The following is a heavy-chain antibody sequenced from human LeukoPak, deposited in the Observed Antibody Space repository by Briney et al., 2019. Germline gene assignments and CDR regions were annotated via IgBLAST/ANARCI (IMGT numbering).Heavy chain of an antibody. CDR2: INHSGST. V-gene: IGHV4-34*01. CDR3: ARGGIAVA. CDR1: GGPFSGYY. D-gene: IGHD6-19*01. Sequence: SETLSPTCAVYGGPFSGYYWSWIRQPPGKGLEWIGEINHSGSTNYNPSLKSRVTISVDTSKNQFSLKLSSVTAADTAVYYCARGGIAVAWGQGTLVTVSS. J-gene: IGHJ5*02.